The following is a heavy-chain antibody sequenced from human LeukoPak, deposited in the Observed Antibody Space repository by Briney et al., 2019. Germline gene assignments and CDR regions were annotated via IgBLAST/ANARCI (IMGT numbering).Heavy chain of an antibody. CDR3: TRGILPARFDS. CDR1: GYTFTGYW. V-gene: IGHV1-2*02. J-gene: IGHJ5*01. Sequence: ASVKVSCKASGYTFTGYWIHWVRQAPGQGFEWMGWINPNNGGTNYAQKFQGRVTMTRDTSTSTVYMEVSSLISDDTAVYYCTRGILPARFDSWDQGTLVTVSS. D-gene: IGHD2-2*01. CDR2: INPNNGGT.